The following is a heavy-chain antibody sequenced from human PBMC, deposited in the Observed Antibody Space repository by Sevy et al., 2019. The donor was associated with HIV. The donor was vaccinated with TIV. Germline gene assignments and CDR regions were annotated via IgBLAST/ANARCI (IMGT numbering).Heavy chain of an antibody. D-gene: IGHD4-17*01. J-gene: IGHJ4*02. CDR2: IWFDGSNT. Sequence: GGYLRLSCAASGFTFSTYGMHWVRQAPGKGLEWVAVIWFDGSNTYYADSVKGRFTSSRDIAKNTLHLQMNSLRAEDTAVYYCASDLEFYDYGDYGPAFMPDYWGQGTLVTVSS. CDR1: GFTFSTYG. V-gene: IGHV3-33*01. CDR3: ASDLEFYDYGDYGPAFMPDY.